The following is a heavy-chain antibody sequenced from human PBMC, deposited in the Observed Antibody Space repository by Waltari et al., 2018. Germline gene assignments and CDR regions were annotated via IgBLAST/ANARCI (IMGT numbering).Heavy chain of an antibody. CDR3: ARDNAAPASGNWFDP. V-gene: IGHV1-69*13. CDR1: GGTFSSYA. Sequence: QVQLVQSGAEVKKPGSSVKVSCKASGGTFSSYAISWVRQAPGQGLEWMGRIIPNFGTANYAQKVQGRVTITADKSTSTAYMELSSLRSEDTAVYYCARDNAAPASGNWFDPWGQGTLVTVSS. D-gene: IGHD6-13*01. CDR2: IIPNFGTA. J-gene: IGHJ5*02.